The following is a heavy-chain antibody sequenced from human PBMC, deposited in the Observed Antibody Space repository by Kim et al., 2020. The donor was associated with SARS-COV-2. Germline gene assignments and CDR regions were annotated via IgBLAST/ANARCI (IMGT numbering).Heavy chain of an antibody. V-gene: IGHV3-15*01. CDR2: GATT. CDR3: TTLNYGMDV. Sequence: GATTDYAAPVKGRFTISRDDSKNTLKLQMNSLKTEDTAVYYCTTLNYGMDVWGQGTTVTVSS. J-gene: IGHJ6*02.